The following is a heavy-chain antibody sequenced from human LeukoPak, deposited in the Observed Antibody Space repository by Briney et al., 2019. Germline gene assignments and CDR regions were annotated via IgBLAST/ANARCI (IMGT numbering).Heavy chain of an antibody. D-gene: IGHD4-17*01. CDR2: ISGSGGST. Sequence: GGSLRLSCAASGFTFSSYAMSWVRQAPGKELEWVSAISGSGGSTYYADSVKGRFTISRDNSKNTLYLQMNSLRAEDTAVYYCAKHDYGDYLYYFDYWGQGTLVTVSS. J-gene: IGHJ4*02. V-gene: IGHV3-23*01. CDR3: AKHDYGDYLYYFDY. CDR1: GFTFSSYA.